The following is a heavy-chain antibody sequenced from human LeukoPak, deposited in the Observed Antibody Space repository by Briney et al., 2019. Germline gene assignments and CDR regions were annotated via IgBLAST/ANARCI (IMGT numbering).Heavy chain of an antibody. CDR3: ARAGARYCSSTSCYRYYYYYMDV. V-gene: IGHV1-69*13. CDR2: IIPIFGTA. D-gene: IGHD2-2*01. J-gene: IGHJ6*03. Sequence: SVKVSCKASGGTFSSYAISWVRQAPGQGLEWMGGIIPIFGTANYAQKFRGRVTITADESTSTAYMELSSLRSEDTAVYYCARAGARYCSSTSCYRYYYYYMDVWGKGTTVTVSS. CDR1: GGTFSSYA.